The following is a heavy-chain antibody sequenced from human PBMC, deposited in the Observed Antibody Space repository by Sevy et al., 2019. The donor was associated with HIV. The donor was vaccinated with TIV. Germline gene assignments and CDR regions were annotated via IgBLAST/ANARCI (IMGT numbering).Heavy chain of an antibody. D-gene: IGHD2-21*02. CDR1: GFTFNIYS. Sequence: GESLKISCAASGFTFNIYSMNWVRQAPGKGLEWVSSISGSSSYIFYADSVKGRFTISRDNAKNSPYLQMNSLRGEDTAVYYCARGRGDPRADCFDYWGQGTLVTVSS. J-gene: IGHJ4*02. CDR3: ARGRGDPRADCFDY. CDR2: ISGSSSYI. V-gene: IGHV3-21*01.